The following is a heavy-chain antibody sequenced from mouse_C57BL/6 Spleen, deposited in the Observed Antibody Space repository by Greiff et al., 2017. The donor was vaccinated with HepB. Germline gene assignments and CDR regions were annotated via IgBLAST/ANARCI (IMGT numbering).Heavy chain of an antibody. CDR1: GYTFTDYY. CDR2: INPNNGGT. J-gene: IGHJ2*01. CDR3: ARMGYGYDVGGDY. V-gene: IGHV1-26*01. Sequence: VQLQQSGPELVKPGASVKISCKASGYTFTDYYMNWVKQSHGKSLEWIGDINPNNGGTSYNQKFKGKATLTVDKSSSTAYMELHRLTSEDSAVYYCARMGYGYDVGGDYWGQDTTLTVSS. D-gene: IGHD2-2*01.